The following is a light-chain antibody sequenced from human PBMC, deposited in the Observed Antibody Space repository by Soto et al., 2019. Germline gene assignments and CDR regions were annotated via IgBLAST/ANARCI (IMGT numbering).Light chain of an antibody. CDR2: GAS. CDR1: QSVSSN. Sequence: VMTQSPATLSVSPGERATLSCRASQSVSSNLAWYQQKPGQAPRLLIYGASTRATGIPARFSGSGSGTEFTLTISSLQSEDFAVYYCQQYKNGWTFGQGTKVDIK. J-gene: IGKJ1*01. CDR3: QQYKNGWT. V-gene: IGKV3-15*01.